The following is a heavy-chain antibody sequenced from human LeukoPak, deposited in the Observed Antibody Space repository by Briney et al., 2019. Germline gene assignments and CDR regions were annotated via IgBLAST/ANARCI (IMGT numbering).Heavy chain of an antibody. V-gene: IGHV3-43*02. D-gene: IGHD2-15*01. Sequence: GGSLRLSWAASGFTFDDYAMHWVRQAPGKGLEWVSLITGDGGSTYYADSMKGRFTISRENSKNSLYLQMNRLRTEDTALYYCAKGYRSGGSCYYFDYWGQGTLVTVSS. J-gene: IGHJ4*02. CDR3: AKGYRSGGSCYYFDY. CDR2: ITGDGGST. CDR1: GFTFDDYA.